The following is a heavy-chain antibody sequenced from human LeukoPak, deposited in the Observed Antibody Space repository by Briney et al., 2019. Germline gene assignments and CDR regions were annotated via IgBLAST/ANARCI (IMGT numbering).Heavy chain of an antibody. J-gene: IGHJ4*02. CDR1: GYTFTNYN. CDR3: AREAADHLDY. V-gene: IGHV1-18*01. CDR2: ISPYNGDT. Sequence: GASVKVSCKPSGYTFTNYNLAWVRQAPGEGLEWMGWISPYNGDTNYAPKFQGRVTLTTDTSTCTGYMELRNLRSDDTAVYYCAREAADHLDYWGQGTLVTVSS.